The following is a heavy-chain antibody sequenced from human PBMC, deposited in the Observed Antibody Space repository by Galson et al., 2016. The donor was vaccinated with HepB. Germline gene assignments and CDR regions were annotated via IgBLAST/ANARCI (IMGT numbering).Heavy chain of an antibody. CDR2: IYSGGTT. D-gene: IGHD5-12*01. CDR3: AKEASGGPSRYSFDY. Sequence: SLRLSCAASGFTVSTNYITWVRQPPGKGLEWVSLIYSGGTTYYADYVKGRFTISRDNSKNTLYLLMNSLRVEDPAVYYCAKEASGGPSRYSFDYWGQGTPVTVSS. V-gene: IGHV3-53*01. J-gene: IGHJ4*02. CDR1: GFTVSTNY.